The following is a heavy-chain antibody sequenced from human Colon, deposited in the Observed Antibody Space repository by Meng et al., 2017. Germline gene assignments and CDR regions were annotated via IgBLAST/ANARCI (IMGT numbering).Heavy chain of an antibody. CDR1: GCSINIGVS. J-gene: IGHJ4*02. Sequence: EWGPGLVKPSGTLSLTFAVYGCSINIGVSCSWVRQAPGKVVEWIGEIHSYGSTNYNPSLKRRLTLSLDKSNNHFSLSLSSVTAADTAVYYCVRNDHCTSGTCYPHFDYWGQGTLVTVSS. CDR2: IHSYGST. CDR3: VRNDHCTSGTCYPHFDY. D-gene: IGHD2-15*01. V-gene: IGHV4-4*02.